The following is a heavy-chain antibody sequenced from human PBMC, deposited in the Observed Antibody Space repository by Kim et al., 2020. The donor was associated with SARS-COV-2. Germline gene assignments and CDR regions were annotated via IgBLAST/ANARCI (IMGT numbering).Heavy chain of an antibody. CDR3: ASLRMNWNYGMDV. D-gene: IGHD1-1*01. CDR1: GGSISSSSYY. V-gene: IGHV4-39*01. J-gene: IGHJ6*02. Sequence: SETLSLTCTVSGGSISSSSYYWGWIRQPPGKGLEWIGSIYYSGSTYYNPSLKSRVTISVDTSKNQFSLKLSSVTAADTAVYYCASLRMNWNYGMDVWGQGTTVTVSS. CDR2: IYYSGST.